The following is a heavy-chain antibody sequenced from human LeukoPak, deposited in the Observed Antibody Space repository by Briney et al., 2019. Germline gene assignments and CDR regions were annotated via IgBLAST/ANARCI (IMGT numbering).Heavy chain of an antibody. CDR3: ARVQMAILHFDY. J-gene: IGHJ4*02. D-gene: IGHD5-24*01. CDR1: GGSITSYY. V-gene: IGHV4-59*08. CDR2: ISESGST. Sequence: PSETLSLTCTVSGGSITSYYWSWIRQPPGKGLEWIGYISESGSTNSNPSLKSRVTISVDTSKNQFSLKLTSVTAADTAVYYCARVQMAILHFDYWGQGTPVTVSS.